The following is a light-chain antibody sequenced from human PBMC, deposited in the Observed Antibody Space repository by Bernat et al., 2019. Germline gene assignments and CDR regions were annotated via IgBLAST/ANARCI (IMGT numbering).Light chain of an antibody. J-gene: IGLJ1*01. CDR1: SSDVGDRNY. Sequence: QSALTQPRSVSGSPGQSVTISCTGTSSDVGDRNYVSWYQHHPGQAPKFIIYDVSKRPSGVPDRFSGSKSGHTASLTISGLQADDEADYYCCSYTSSSTYVFGTGTKVTVL. V-gene: IGLV2-11*01. CDR3: CSYTSSSTYV. CDR2: DVS.